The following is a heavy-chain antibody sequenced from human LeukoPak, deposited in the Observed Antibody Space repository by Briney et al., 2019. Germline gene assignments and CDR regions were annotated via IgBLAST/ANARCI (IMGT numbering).Heavy chain of an antibody. CDR3: AKLRGSSRYYFDY. Sequence: GGSLILSCAAAGFTFSSYAMSWVRQAPGKGLEWVSAISGSGGSTYYADSVKGRFTISRDNSKNTLYLQMNSLRAEDTAVYYCAKLRGSSRYYFDYWGQGTLVTVSS. D-gene: IGHD1-26*01. V-gene: IGHV3-23*01. CDR2: ISGSGGST. CDR1: GFTFSSYA. J-gene: IGHJ4*02.